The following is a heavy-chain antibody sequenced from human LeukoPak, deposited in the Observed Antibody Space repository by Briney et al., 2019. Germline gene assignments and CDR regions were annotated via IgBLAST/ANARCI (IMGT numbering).Heavy chain of an antibody. D-gene: IGHD3-16*01. J-gene: IGHJ4*02. CDR1: GFTFSSYS. V-gene: IGHV3-7*01. CDR2: IKQDGSES. CDR3: ARLGEKADFDY. Sequence: GGSLRLSCAASGFTFSSYSMNWVRQAPGKGLEWVANIKQDGSESYYVDSVKGRFTFSRDNAKNSLYLQINSLRAEDTAVYYCARLGEKADFDYWGQGTLVTVSS.